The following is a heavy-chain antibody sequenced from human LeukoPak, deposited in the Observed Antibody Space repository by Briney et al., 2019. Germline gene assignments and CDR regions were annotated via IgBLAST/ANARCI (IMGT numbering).Heavy chain of an antibody. J-gene: IGHJ4*01. CDR3: AHRRSSRTRCSFDY. V-gene: IGHV2-5*02. D-gene: IGHD2-2*01. CDR2: IYWDDDK. Sequence: KVSGPTLVNPTQTLTLTGTFSGFSLSTSGVGVGWIRQPPGKALEWLALIYWDDDKRYSPSLKSRLTITKDTSKNQVVLTMTNMAAVDTATYDWAHRRSSRTRCSFDYGGYVTLVTVYS. CDR1: GFSLSTSGVG.